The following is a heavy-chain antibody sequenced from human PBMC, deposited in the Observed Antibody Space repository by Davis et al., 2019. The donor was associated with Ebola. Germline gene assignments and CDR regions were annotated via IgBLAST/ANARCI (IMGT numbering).Heavy chain of an antibody. CDR3: AKDRSSGWYYYYYGMDV. D-gene: IGHD6-19*01. Sequence: PGGSLRLSCAASGFTFSSYGMHWVRQAPGKGLEWVAFIRYDGSNKYYADSVKGRFTISRDNSKNTLYLQMNSLRAEDTAVYYCAKDRSSGWYYYYYGMDVWGKGTTVTVSS. J-gene: IGHJ6*04. CDR1: GFTFSSYG. V-gene: IGHV3-30*02. CDR2: IRYDGSNK.